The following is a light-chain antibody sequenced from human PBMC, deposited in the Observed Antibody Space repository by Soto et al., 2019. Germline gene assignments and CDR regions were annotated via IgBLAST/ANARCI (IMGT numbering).Light chain of an antibody. J-gene: IGKJ5*01. Sequence: EILLTQSPGTLSLSPGERATLSCRASQSVSPSSLAWYQQRPGQSPRLLIYGASSRATGIPARFSGSGSGTEFTLTISSLQSEDFAVYYCQQYNRWPPITFGQGTRLEIK. CDR2: GAS. V-gene: IGKV3-20*01. CDR3: QQYNRWPPIT. CDR1: QSVSPSS.